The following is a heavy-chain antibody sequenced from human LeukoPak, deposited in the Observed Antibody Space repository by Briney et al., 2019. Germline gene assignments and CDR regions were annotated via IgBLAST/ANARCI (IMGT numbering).Heavy chain of an antibody. J-gene: IGHJ3*02. CDR2: INPNSGGT. D-gene: IGHD2-21*02. Sequence: ASVKVSCXASGYTFTAYYMHWVRQAPGQGLEWMGRINPNSGGTNYAQKFQGRVTMTRDTSISTAYMELSRLRSDDTAVYYCARGLYCGGDCYPGGNAFDIWGQGTMVTVSS. CDR1: GYTFTAYY. CDR3: ARGLYCGGDCYPGGNAFDI. V-gene: IGHV1-2*06.